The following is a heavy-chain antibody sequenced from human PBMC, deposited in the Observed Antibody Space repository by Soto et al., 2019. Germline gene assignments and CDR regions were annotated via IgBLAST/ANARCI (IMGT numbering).Heavy chain of an antibody. Sequence: SQTMYLTCTVSGGDISSYYWRWIRKPPGKGLEWIGYIYYSGSTNYNPSLKSRVTISVDTSKNQFSLKLSSVTAADTAVYYCASDGSGSYPRFDPWGQGTLVTVSS. CDR2: IYYSGST. D-gene: IGHD3-10*01. CDR3: ASDGSGSYPRFDP. V-gene: IGHV4-59*01. CDR1: GGDISSYY. J-gene: IGHJ5*02.